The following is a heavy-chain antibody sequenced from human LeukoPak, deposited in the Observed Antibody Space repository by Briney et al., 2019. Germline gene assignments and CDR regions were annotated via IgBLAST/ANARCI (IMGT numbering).Heavy chain of an antibody. V-gene: IGHV3-23*01. CDR3: AKDQYSSSWYWHPYDY. D-gene: IGHD6-13*01. J-gene: IGHJ4*02. CDR2: ISGSGGGT. CDR1: GFTFSSYA. Sequence: PGGTLRLSCAALGFTFSSYAMSWVRQAPGKGLEWVSAISGSGGGTYYADSVKGRFTISRDNSKNTLYLQMNSLRAEDTAVYYCAKDQYSSSWYWHPYDYWGQGTLATVS.